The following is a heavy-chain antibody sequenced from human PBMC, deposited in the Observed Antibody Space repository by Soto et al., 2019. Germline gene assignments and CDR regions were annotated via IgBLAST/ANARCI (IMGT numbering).Heavy chain of an antibody. Sequence: PSETLSLTCAVYGGSFSGYYWSWIRQPPGKGLEWIGEINHSGSTNYNPSLKSRVTISVDKSKNQFSLKLSSVTAADTAVYYCARYPFNYDFWSGYSNWFDPWGQGTLVTVSS. J-gene: IGHJ5*02. CDR1: GGSFSGYY. CDR2: INHSGST. D-gene: IGHD3-3*01. V-gene: IGHV4-34*01. CDR3: ARYPFNYDFWSGYSNWFDP.